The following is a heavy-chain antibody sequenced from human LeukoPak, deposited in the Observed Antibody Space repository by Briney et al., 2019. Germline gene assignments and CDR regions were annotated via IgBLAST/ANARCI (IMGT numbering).Heavy chain of an antibody. CDR3: ARQGDYPYPFDS. J-gene: IGHJ4*02. CDR2: VYYSGST. CDR1: GGSISSYY. D-gene: IGHD3-16*01. V-gene: IGHV4-59*08. Sequence: SETLSLTCTVSGGSISSYYWSWIRQPPGKGLEWIGYVYYSGSTNYNPSLKGRVTISVDTSKNQSSLKLTSVTAADTAVYYCARQGDYPYPFDSWGQGTLVTVSS.